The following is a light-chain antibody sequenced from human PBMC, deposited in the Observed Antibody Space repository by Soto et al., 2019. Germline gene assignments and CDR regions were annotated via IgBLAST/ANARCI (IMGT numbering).Light chain of an antibody. CDR2: WAS. J-gene: IGKJ1*01. CDR3: QQYYSTPRT. CDR1: LSVLYSSSNKNY. V-gene: IGKV4-1*01. Sequence: DIVMTQSPDSLAVSLGERATINCKSSLSVLYSSSNKNYLAWYQQKPGQPPKLLIYWASTRESGVTDRFSGSGSGTDFTLTISSLEAEDVAVYYCQQYYSTPRTFGQGTKVEIK.